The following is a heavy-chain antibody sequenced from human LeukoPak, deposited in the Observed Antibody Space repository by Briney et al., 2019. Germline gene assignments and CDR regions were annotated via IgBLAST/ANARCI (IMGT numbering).Heavy chain of an antibody. Sequence: GASVKVSCKASGYTFTGYYMHWVRQAPGQGLEWMGWINPNSGGTNYAQKFQGWVTMTRDTSISTAYTELSSLRSEDTAVYYCARVHYDFWSAEDWFDPWGQGTLVTVSS. D-gene: IGHD3-3*01. V-gene: IGHV1-2*04. J-gene: IGHJ5*02. CDR1: GYTFTGYY. CDR2: INPNSGGT. CDR3: ARVHYDFWSAEDWFDP.